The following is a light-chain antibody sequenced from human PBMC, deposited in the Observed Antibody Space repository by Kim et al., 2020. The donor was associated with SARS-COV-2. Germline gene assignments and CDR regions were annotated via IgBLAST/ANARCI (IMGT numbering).Light chain of an antibody. CDR2: KAS. CDR3: QQYNSYSST. Sequence: AAVGDRVTSTCRASQRISSWLAWYQQKPGKAPKLLIYKASSLESGVPSRFSGSGSGTEFTLTISSLQPDDFATYYCQQYNSYSSTFGQGTKVDIK. CDR1: QRISSW. J-gene: IGKJ1*01. V-gene: IGKV1-5*03.